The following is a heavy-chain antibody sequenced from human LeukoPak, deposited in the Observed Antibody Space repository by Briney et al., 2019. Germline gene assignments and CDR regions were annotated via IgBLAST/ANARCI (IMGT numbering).Heavy chain of an antibody. J-gene: IGHJ6*02. CDR3: ARSYSNYFHYRCMDV. CDR2: IYYSGSN. Sequence: SETLSLTCPVSGGSMNSHYWNWIRQPPGKGLEWIGYIYYSGSNNYNPSLQSRVTISVDPSKNHFSLKVNSVTAADTAVYFCARSYSNYFHYRCMDVWGQGTTVIVSS. V-gene: IGHV4-59*11. CDR1: GGSMNSHY. D-gene: IGHD4-11*01.